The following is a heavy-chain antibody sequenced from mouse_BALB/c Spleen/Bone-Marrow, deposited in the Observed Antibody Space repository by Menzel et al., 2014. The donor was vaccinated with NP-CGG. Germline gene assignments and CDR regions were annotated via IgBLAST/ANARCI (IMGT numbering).Heavy chain of an antibody. D-gene: IGHD1-1*01. CDR3: ARRATTVVATDY. Sequence: QVQLQQPGAELVKPGASVKLSCKASGYTFTSYWMHWVKQRPGQGLEWIGEINPSNGRTNYNEKFKSKATLTVDKSSSTAYMQLSSLTSEDSVVYYYARRATTVVATDYWGQGTTLTVSS. CDR1: GYTFTSYW. CDR2: INPSNGRT. J-gene: IGHJ2*01. V-gene: IGHV1S81*02.